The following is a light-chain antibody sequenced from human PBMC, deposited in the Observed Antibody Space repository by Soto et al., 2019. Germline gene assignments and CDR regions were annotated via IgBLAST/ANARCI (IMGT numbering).Light chain of an antibody. CDR3: QKYNSAPPST. CDR1: QGISNY. J-gene: IGKJ3*01. Sequence: DIQMTQSPSSLSASVGDRVTITCRASQGISNYFAWYQQKPGKVPKLLIYAASTLQSGVPSRFSGSGSGTDFTLTSSSLQPEDVATYYCQKYNSAPPSTFGPGTKVDIK. V-gene: IGKV1-27*01. CDR2: AAS.